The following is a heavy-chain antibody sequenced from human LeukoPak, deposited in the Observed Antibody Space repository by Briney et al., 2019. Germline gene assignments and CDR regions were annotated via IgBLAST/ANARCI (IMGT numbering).Heavy chain of an antibody. J-gene: IGHJ4*02. CDR2: IRYDGTNK. D-gene: IGHD3-10*01. CDR1: GFTFRSYG. CDR3: AKVITYYGDFDY. V-gene: IGHV3-30*02. Sequence: PGGSLRLSCAASGFTFRSYGMHWVRQAPGKGLEWVAFIRYDGTNKYYADSVKGRFTISRDNSKNTLYLQMNSLRAEDTAVCYCAKVITYYGDFDYWGQGTLVTVSS.